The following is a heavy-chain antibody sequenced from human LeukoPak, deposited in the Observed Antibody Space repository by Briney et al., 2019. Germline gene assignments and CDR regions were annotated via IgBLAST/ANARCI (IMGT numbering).Heavy chain of an antibody. CDR3: AKSGLNRFDY. CDR2: VNPSGGST. V-gene: IGHV1-46*01. J-gene: IGHJ4*02. CDR1: GYTFTSYY. D-gene: IGHD1-14*01. Sequence: ASVKVSCKASGYTFTSYYMHWVRQAPGQRLEWMGIVNPSGGSTSYAQKFQGRVTMTRDMSTSTVYMELSSLRSEDTAVYYCAKSGLNRFDYWGQGTLVTVSS.